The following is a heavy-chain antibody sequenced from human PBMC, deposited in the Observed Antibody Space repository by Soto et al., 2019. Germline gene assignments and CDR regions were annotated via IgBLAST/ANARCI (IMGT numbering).Heavy chain of an antibody. CDR3: ARVWGADGAAFDI. CDR1: GYTFASYG. Sequence: QGQLVQSGAEVKKPGASVMVSCKASGYTFASYGITWVRQAPGQGLEWLGWINAHTGNKKSAQKFQGRVTMTTDKPTNTAYMQLRSLRSDDTAIYYCARVWGADGAAFDIWGQGTVVNVSS. D-gene: IGHD3-16*01. V-gene: IGHV1-18*01. CDR2: INAHTGNK. J-gene: IGHJ3*02.